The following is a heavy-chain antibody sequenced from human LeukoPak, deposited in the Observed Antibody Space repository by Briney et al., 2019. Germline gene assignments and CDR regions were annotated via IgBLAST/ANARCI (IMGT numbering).Heavy chain of an antibody. V-gene: IGHV3-53*01. Sequence: GGSLRLSCAASGFTVSSNYMSSVRQTPGKGPEWVSVIYSDGSTYYADSVKGRFTISRDNSKNTLYLQMNSLRAEDTAVYYCARHPYDSSRFIDYWGQGTLVTVSS. J-gene: IGHJ4*02. D-gene: IGHD3-16*01. CDR3: ARHPYDSSRFIDY. CDR2: IYSDGST. CDR1: GFTVSSNY.